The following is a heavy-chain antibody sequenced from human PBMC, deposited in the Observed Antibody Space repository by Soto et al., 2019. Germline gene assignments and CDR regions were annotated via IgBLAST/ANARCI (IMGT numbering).Heavy chain of an antibody. V-gene: IGHV3-30-3*01. D-gene: IGHD3-10*01. CDR3: ARVRGRSYHFGSGSYSDY. J-gene: IGHJ4*02. CDR2: ISYDGSTT. CDR1: GFTFSDYA. Sequence: QVQLVESGGGVVQPGTSLRLPCAASGFTFSDYAIHWVRQAPGKGLEWVAVISYDGSTTYYADSVKGRFTISRDNSKNTLYLQMNSLRVEDTAVYYCARVRGRSYHFGSGSYSDYWGQGTLVTVSS.